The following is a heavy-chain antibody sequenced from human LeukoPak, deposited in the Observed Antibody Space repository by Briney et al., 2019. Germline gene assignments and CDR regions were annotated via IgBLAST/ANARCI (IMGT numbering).Heavy chain of an antibody. V-gene: IGHV1-24*01. CDR1: GYTLTELS. CDR3: ATANYYGSGSYYIWGGFNY. Sequence: ASVKVSCKVSGYTLTELSMHWVRQAPGKGLEWMGGFDPEDGETIYAQKFQGRVTMTEDTSTDTAYMELSSLRSEDTAVYYCATANYYGSGSYYIWGGFNYWGQGTLVTVSS. J-gene: IGHJ4*02. CDR2: FDPEDGET. D-gene: IGHD3-10*01.